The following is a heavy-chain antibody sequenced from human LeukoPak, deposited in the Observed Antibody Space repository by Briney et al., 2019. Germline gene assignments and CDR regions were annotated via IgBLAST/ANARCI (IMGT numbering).Heavy chain of an antibody. Sequence: GGSLRLSCAASGFTFSSYSMNWVRQAPGKGLEWDSSISSSSSYIYYADSVKGRFTISRDNAKNSLYLQMNSLRVEDTAVYYCARSWDYDFWSGYSPWGQGTLVTVSS. V-gene: IGHV3-21*01. CDR1: GFTFSSYS. CDR2: ISSSSSYI. D-gene: IGHD3-3*01. J-gene: IGHJ5*02. CDR3: ARSWDYDFWSGYSP.